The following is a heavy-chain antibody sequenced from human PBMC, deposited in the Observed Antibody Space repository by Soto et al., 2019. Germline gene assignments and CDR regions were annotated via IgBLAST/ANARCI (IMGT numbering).Heavy chain of an antibody. CDR3: TRDRGYPDYFDL. CDR2: INSDGSTI. CDR1: GFTFGPFW. D-gene: IGHD3-10*01. Sequence: PGGSLRLSCAASGFTFGPFWMHWVRQAPGKGLVWLSHINSDGSTIGYADSVKGRFTISRDNAKNKLYLQMNSLRVEDTAVYYCTRDRGYPDYFDLWGQGTMVTVSS. V-gene: IGHV3-74*01. J-gene: IGHJ3*01.